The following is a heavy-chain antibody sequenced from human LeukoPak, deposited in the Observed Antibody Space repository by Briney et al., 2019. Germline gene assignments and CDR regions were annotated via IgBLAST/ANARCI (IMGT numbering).Heavy chain of an antibody. Sequence: GGSLRLSCAASGFTFRSYAMSWVRQAPGKGLEWVSTLASSSGGGTYYADSVKGRFTISRDSSRNTLFLQMNSLRAEDTAVYYCAEDLSSDWRLFDSWGQGTLVTVSS. J-gene: IGHJ4*02. CDR2: LASSSGGGT. CDR3: AEDLSSDWRLFDS. V-gene: IGHV3-23*01. CDR1: GFTFRSYA. D-gene: IGHD2-21*01.